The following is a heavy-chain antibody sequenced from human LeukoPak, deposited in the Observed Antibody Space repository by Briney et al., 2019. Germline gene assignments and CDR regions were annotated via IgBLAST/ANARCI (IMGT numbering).Heavy chain of an antibody. CDR3: ARGPYSSGWNDY. J-gene: IGHJ4*02. D-gene: IGHD6-19*01. Sequence: GGSLRLSCAASGFTFSSYAMHWVRQAPGKGLEWVAVISYDGSNKYYADSVKGRFTISRDNSKNTLYLQMNSLRAEDTAVYYCARGPYSSGWNDYWGQGTLVTVSS. CDR1: GFTFSSYA. V-gene: IGHV3-30-3*01. CDR2: ISYDGSNK.